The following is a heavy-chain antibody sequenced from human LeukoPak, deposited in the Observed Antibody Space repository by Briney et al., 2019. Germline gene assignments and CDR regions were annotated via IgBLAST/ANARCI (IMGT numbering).Heavy chain of an antibody. V-gene: IGHV4-34*01. CDR1: GGSFSGYY. Sequence: SETLSLTCAVYGGSFSGYYWSWIRQPPGKGLEWIGEINHSGSTNYNPSLKSRVTISVDTSKNQFSLKLSSVTAADTAVYYCASRDYGSGRSFDYWGRGTLVTVSS. CDR2: INHSGST. J-gene: IGHJ4*02. CDR3: ASRDYGSGRSFDY. D-gene: IGHD3-10*01.